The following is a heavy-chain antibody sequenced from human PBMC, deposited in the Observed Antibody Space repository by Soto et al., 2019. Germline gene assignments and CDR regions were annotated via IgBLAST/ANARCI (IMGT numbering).Heavy chain of an antibody. Sequence: QVQLQQWGAGLLKPSETLSLTCAVYGGSFSGYYWSWIRQPPGKGLEWIGEINHSGSTNYNPSLKSRVTISVDTSKNQFSLKLSSVTAADTAVYYCARGGAYCSGDCYPGYFDYWGQGTLVTFSS. CDR2: INHSGST. V-gene: IGHV4-34*01. CDR3: ARGGAYCSGDCYPGYFDY. CDR1: GGSFSGYY. J-gene: IGHJ4*02. D-gene: IGHD2-21*01.